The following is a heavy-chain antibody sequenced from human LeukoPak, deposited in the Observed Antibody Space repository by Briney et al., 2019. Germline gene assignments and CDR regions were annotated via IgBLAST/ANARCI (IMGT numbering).Heavy chain of an antibody. V-gene: IGHV3-74*01. J-gene: IGHJ4*02. Sequence: GGSLRLSCAASGFTFSSYWMHWVRQAPGKGLVWVSRINSDGSTTNYADSVKGRFTISRDNAKNTLCLQMNSLRADDTAVYYCARSRRLDAFDYWGQGTLVTVSS. CDR3: ARSRRLDAFDY. CDR2: INSDGSTT. D-gene: IGHD6-19*01. CDR1: GFTFSSYW.